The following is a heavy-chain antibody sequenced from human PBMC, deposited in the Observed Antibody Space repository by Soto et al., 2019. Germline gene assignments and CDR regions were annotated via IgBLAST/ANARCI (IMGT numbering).Heavy chain of an antibody. D-gene: IGHD6-13*01. V-gene: IGHV3-33*01. CDR3: ARDQAYPIAAAGTGGMDV. J-gene: IGHJ6*02. CDR1: GFTFSSYG. Sequence: QVQLVESGGGVVQPGRSLRLSCAASGFTFSSYGMHWVRQAPGKGLEWVAVIWYDGSNKYYADSVKGRFTISRDNSKNTLYLQMNSLRAEDTAVYYCARDQAYPIAAAGTGGMDVWGQGTTVTVSS. CDR2: IWYDGSNK.